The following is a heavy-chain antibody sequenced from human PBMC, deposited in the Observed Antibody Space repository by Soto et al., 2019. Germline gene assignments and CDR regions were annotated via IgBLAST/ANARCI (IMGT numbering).Heavy chain of an antibody. D-gene: IGHD2-15*01. Sequence: EVQLVESGGGLVQPGASLRLSCAASGFTFSSYWMHWVRQAPGKGLVWVSRINSDGSSTSYAGSVKGRFTISRVNAKNTLYLQMNSLRAEDTAVYYCVRTSLVVAAATREDYWGQGTLVTISS. CDR1: GFTFSSYW. CDR2: INSDGSST. J-gene: IGHJ4*02. CDR3: VRTSLVVAAATREDY. V-gene: IGHV3-74*01.